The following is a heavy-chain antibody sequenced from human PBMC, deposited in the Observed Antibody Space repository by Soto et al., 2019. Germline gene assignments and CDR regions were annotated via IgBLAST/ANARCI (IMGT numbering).Heavy chain of an antibody. CDR1: GGSISSYS. V-gene: IGHV4-59*06. Sequence: SETLSLTCTVSGGSISSYSWSWIRQPPGKGLEWIGYIYYSGSTYYNPSLKSRVTISVDTSKNQFSLKLSSVTAADTAVYYCARDEGYCSGGSCYLGNSRFDPWGQGTLVTVSS. D-gene: IGHD2-15*01. CDR3: ARDEGYCSGGSCYLGNSRFDP. CDR2: IYYSGST. J-gene: IGHJ5*02.